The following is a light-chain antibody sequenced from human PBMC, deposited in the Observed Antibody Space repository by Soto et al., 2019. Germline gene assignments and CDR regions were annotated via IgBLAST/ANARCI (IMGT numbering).Light chain of an antibody. CDR3: SSYTSTFTRV. J-gene: IGLJ2*01. CDR1: SSDVGGYNF. V-gene: IGLV2-14*03. CDR2: DVT. Sequence: QSVLTQPASVSGSPGQSITISCTGTSSDVGGYNFVSWYQQHPGKAPKLIIYDVTNRPSGVSNRFSGSKSGNTASLTISGLQAEDEADYYCSSYTSTFTRVFGGGTKLTVL.